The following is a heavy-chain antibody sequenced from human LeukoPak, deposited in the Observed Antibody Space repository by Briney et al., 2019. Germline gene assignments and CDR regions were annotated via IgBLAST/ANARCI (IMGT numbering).Heavy chain of an antibody. V-gene: IGHV4-30-2*01. Sequence: SETLSLTCTVSGGSISSGGYYWSWIRQQPGKGLEWIGHISHSGSIYYSPSLRGRVTISLDRSKNQFSLNLSSATAADTAVYYCASPMTLVLRGLAGIDAFNIWGQGTMVTVSS. CDR3: ASPMTLVLRGLAGIDAFNI. J-gene: IGHJ3*02. CDR1: GGSISSGGYY. CDR2: ISHSGSI. D-gene: IGHD3-22*01.